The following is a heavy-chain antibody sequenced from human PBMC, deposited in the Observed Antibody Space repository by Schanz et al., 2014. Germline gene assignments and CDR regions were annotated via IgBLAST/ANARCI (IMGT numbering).Heavy chain of an antibody. J-gene: IGHJ4*02. V-gene: IGHV3-23*04. CDR2: IGTSGGT. D-gene: IGHD1-1*01. CDR3: AKIERNED. CDR1: GFTFSPYW. Sequence: EVQLVESGGGLVQPGGSLRLSCGSSGFTFSPYWMHWVRQAPGKGLEWVSTIGTSGGTNYAESVKGRFTISRDNSKNTLYLQMNSLRAEDTAVYFCAKIERNEDWGQGTLVTVSS.